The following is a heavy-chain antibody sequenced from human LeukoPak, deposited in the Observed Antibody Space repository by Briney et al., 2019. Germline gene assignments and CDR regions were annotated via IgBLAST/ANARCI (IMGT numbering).Heavy chain of an antibody. Sequence: PGGSLRLSCAASGFTFSSYSINWVRQAPGKGLEWVSYISGSISTIYYADSVKGRFTIFRDNTKNSLYLQMNSLRDEDTAVYYCARDPMTGARNPYSYYAMDVWGQGTTVTVSS. CDR1: GFTFSSYS. CDR2: ISGSISTI. D-gene: IGHD3-9*01. V-gene: IGHV3-48*02. CDR3: ARDPMTGARNPYSYYAMDV. J-gene: IGHJ6*02.